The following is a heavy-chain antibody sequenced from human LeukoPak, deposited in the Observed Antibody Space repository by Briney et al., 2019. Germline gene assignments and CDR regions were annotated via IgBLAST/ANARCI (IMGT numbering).Heavy chain of an antibody. J-gene: IGHJ4*02. V-gene: IGHV3-30*18. D-gene: IGHD2-15*01. CDR2: ISYDGSNK. Sequence: GSLRLSCAASGFTFSSNGMHWVPQAPGKGLEWVAVISYDGSNKYYADSVKGRFTISRNSSKNTLYLQMNSLRAEDTAVYYCANSAELRGGLLDYWGQGTLVAVSS. CDR1: GFTFSSNG. CDR3: ANSAELRGGLLDY.